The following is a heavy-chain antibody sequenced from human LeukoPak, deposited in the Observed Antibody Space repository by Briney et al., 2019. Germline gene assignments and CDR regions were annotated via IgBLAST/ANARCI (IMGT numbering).Heavy chain of an antibody. CDR2: MNPNSGNT. V-gene: IGHV1-8*01. CDR3: ARAWGTSDYYYYGMDV. CDR1: GYTFTSYD. D-gene: IGHD1/OR15-1a*01. Sequence: VASVKVSCKASGYTFTSYDINWVRQATGQGLEWMGWMNPNSGNTGYAQKFQGRVTMTRNTSMSTAYMELSSLRSEDTAVYYCARAWGTSDYYYYGMDVWGQGTTVTVSS. J-gene: IGHJ6*02.